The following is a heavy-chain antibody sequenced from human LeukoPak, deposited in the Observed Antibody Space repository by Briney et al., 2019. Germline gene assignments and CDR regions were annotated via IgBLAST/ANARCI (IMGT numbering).Heavy chain of an antibody. D-gene: IGHD1-26*01. Sequence: ASVKVSCKASGYTFTGYYMHWVRQAPGQGLEWMGRINPNSGGTNYAQKFQGRVTMTRNTSISTAYMELSRLRSDDTAVYYCVRDLGAYYYYYGMDVWGQGTTVTVSS. CDR2: INPNSGGT. J-gene: IGHJ6*02. CDR1: GYTFTGYY. V-gene: IGHV1-2*06. CDR3: VRDLGAYYYYYGMDV.